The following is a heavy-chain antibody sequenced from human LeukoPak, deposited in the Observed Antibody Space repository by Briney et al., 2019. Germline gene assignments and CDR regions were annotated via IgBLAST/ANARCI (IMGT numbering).Heavy chain of an antibody. CDR2: ISSSSSYT. D-gene: IGHD2-2*01. CDR1: GFTVSSNY. CDR3: ARGPLIVVVPGARGFDY. V-gene: IGHV3-11*06. Sequence: GGSLRLSCAASGFTVSSNYMSWIRQAPGKGLEWVSYISSSSSYTNYADSVKGRFTISRDNAKNSLYLQMNSLRAEDTAVYYCARGPLIVVVPGARGFDYWGQGTLVTVSS. J-gene: IGHJ4*02.